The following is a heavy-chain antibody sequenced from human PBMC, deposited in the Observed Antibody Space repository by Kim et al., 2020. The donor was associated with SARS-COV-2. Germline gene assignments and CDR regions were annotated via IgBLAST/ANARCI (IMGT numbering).Heavy chain of an antibody. CDR1: GGSISSSSYY. D-gene: IGHD6-6*01. Sequence: SETLSLTCTVSGGSISSSSYYWGWIRQPPGKGLEWIGSIYYSGSTYYNPSLKSRVTISVDTSKNQFSLKLSSVTAADTALYYCARLPSSSSAWGFDYWGQGTLVTVSS. CDR3: ARLPSSSSAWGFDY. CDR2: IYYSGST. J-gene: IGHJ4*02. V-gene: IGHV4-39*01.